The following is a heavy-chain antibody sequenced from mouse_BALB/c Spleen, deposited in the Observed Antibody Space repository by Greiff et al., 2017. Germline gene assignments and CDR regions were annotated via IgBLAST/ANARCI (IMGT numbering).Heavy chain of an antibody. Sequence: VQLQQSGPELVKPGASMKISCKASGYSFTGYTMNWVKQSHGKNLEWIGLINPYNGGTSYNQKFKGKATLTADTSSSTAYMQLSSLTSEDSAIYYCARGMMRYAMDYWGQGTSVTVSS. D-gene: IGHD2-3*01. CDR1: GYSFTGYT. V-gene: IGHV1-25*01. J-gene: IGHJ4*01. CDR2: INPYNGGT. CDR3: ARGMMRYAMDY.